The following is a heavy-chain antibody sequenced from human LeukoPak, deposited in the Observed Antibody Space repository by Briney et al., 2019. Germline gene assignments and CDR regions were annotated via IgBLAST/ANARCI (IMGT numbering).Heavy chain of an antibody. CDR2: INNGGGT. CDR1: GDSFTRYY. V-gene: IGHV4-59*08. D-gene: IGHD2-2*01. Sequence: SETLSLTCTVSGDSFTRYYWSWIRQPPGKALEWIGFINNGGGTSYNPSLNSRVTISLDTSKNQFSLKLNSVTTTDTAVYYCASQMSGTSVSFWGQGTLVTVSS. J-gene: IGHJ4*02. CDR3: ASQMSGTSVSF.